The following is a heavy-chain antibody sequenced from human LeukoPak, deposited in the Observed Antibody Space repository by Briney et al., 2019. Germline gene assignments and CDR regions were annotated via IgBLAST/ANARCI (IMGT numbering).Heavy chain of an antibody. CDR3: AREISDTSGYFHWYYFDY. CDR2: ISYDGNNK. CDR1: GFTFSSYA. V-gene: IGHV3-30*04. D-gene: IGHD3-22*01. J-gene: IGHJ4*02. Sequence: GGSLRLSCAASGFTFSSYAMHWVRQAPGKGLEWVAVISYDGNNKYYADSVKGRFTISRDNSKNTLYLQMNSLRAEDTAVYYCAREISDTSGYFHWYYFDYWGQGTLVTVSS.